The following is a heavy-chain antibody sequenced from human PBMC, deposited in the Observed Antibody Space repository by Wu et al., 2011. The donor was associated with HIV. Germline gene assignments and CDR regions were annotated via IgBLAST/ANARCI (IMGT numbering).Heavy chain of an antibody. V-gene: IGHV1-69*06. D-gene: IGHD3-22*01. CDR2: HPYLGTA. CDR3: ALEKPHSSGYLPEY. Sequence: SSYGISWVRQALDKGLSGWRDHPYLGTANYAQKFQGRVTITADKSTSTAYKELSSLSSEDTAIYYCALEKPHSSGYLPEYWGQGTLVTVSS. CDR1: SSYG. J-gene: IGHJ4*02.